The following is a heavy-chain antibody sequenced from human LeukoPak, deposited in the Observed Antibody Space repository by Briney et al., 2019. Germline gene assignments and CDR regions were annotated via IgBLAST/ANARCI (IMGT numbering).Heavy chain of an antibody. CDR3: ATNYDFWSGYRY. J-gene: IGHJ4*02. D-gene: IGHD3-3*01. CDR1: GGSFSGYY. Sequence: PSETLSLTCAVHGGSFSGYYWSWIRQPPGKGLEWIGEINHSGSTNYNPSLKSRVTISVDTSKNQFSLKLSSVTAADTAVYYCATNYDFWSGYRYWGQGTLVTVSS. V-gene: IGHV4-34*01. CDR2: INHSGST.